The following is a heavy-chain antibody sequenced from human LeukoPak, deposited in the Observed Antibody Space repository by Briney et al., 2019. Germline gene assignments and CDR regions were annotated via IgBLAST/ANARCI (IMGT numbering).Heavy chain of an antibody. CDR3: ARGGGAAAGPLDY. D-gene: IGHD6-13*01. CDR1: GGSISGYY. J-gene: IGHJ4*02. Sequence: PSETLSLTCTVSGGSISGYYWSWIRQPPGQGLEWIAYIHSNGYTNYNPSLKSRVTISVDTSKNQFSLKLSSVTAADTAVYYCARGGGAAAGPLDYWGQGTLVTVSS. V-gene: IGHV4-4*09. CDR2: IHSNGYT.